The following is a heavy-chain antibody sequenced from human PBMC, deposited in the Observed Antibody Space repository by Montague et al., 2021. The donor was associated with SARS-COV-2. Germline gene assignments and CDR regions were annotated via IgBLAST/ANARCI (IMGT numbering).Heavy chain of an antibody. CDR2: INDRGTT. D-gene: IGHD6-13*01. V-gene: IGHV4-34*01. CDR1: GGSFSDYQ. CDR3: ERGAPGT. J-gene: IGHJ5*02. Sequence: SETLSLTCAVYGGSFSDYQWTWIRQSPGKGLEWIGQINDRGTTKYNPSLKSRVTLLVDPSKKQFSLKLTSVTAADTAVYYCERGAPGTWGQGTRVTVSS.